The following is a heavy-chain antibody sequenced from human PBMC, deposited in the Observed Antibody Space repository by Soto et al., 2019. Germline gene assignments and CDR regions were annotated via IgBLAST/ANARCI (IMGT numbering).Heavy chain of an antibody. D-gene: IGHD5-18*01. V-gene: IGHV3-30-3*01. J-gene: IGHJ6*02. CDR2: ISYDGSNK. Sequence: GGSLRLSCAASGFTFSSYAMHWVRQAPGKGLEWVAVISYDGSNKYYADSVKGRFTISRDNSKNTLYLQMNSLRAEDTAVYYCARATKESGYSYGTPYYYYYGMDVWGQGTTVPVSS. CDR1: GFTFSSYA. CDR3: ARATKESGYSYGTPYYYYYGMDV.